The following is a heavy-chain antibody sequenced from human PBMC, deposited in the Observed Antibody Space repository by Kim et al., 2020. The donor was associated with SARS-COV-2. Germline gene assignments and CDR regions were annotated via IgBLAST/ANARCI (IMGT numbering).Heavy chain of an antibody. CDR3: ARKGAAGTDYYYNGMDV. D-gene: IGHD6-13*01. CDR1: GFIFTNYA. V-gene: IGHV3-30*04. J-gene: IGHJ6*02. Sequence: GGSLRLSCAASGFIFTNYAMHWVRQSPGKGLEWLAVLSYDGRNKYYADSVKGRFTISRDNSKNTLYLQMNSLRADDTAVYYCARKGAAGTDYYYNGMDVCGQGTTVTVSS. CDR2: LSYDGRNK.